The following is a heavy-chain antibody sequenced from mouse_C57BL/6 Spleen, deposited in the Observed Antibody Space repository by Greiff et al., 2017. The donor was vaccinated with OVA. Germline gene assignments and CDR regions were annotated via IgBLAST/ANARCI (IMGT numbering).Heavy chain of an antibody. CDR1: GFTFSDYY. J-gene: IGHJ3*01. D-gene: IGHD3-2*02. CDR3: ARGRLFAY. Sequence: EVQLQESEGGLVQPGSSMKLSCTASGFTFSDYYMAWVRQVPEKGLEWVANINYDGSSTYYLDSLKSRFIISRDNAKNILYLQMSSLKSEDTATYYCARGRLFAYWGQGTLVTVSA. V-gene: IGHV5-16*01. CDR2: INYDGSST.